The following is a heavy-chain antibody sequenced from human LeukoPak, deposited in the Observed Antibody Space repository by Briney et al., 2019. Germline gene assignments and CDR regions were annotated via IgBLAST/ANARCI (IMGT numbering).Heavy chain of an antibody. CDR2: IYYSRSN. J-gene: IGHJ4*02. V-gene: IGHV4-59*07. D-gene: IGHD6-13*01. CDR1: GGSISSYD. CDR3: ARRSSWSYYFDY. Sequence: SDTLSLTCSASGGSISSYDWSWIRQPPGQGLEWMGYIYYSRSNNYNSSLKSRLTISVDTSKTQFSLKLSSVTAADTAVYYCARRSSWSYYFDYWGQGTLVSVSS.